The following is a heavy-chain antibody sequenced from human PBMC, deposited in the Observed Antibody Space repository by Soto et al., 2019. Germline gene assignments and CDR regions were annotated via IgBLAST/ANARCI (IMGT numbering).Heavy chain of an antibody. V-gene: IGHV4-59*01. CDR2: IYYSGST. D-gene: IGHD2-2*01. CDR1: GGSISRYY. J-gene: IGHJ6*02. CDR3: ARAGQLPYYYYGMDV. Sequence: PSETLSLICTVSGGSISRYYWSWIRQPPGKGLEWIGYIYYSGSTNYNPSLKSRVTISVDTSQNQFSLKLSSVTAADTAVYYCARAGQLPYYYYGMDVWGQGTTVTVSS.